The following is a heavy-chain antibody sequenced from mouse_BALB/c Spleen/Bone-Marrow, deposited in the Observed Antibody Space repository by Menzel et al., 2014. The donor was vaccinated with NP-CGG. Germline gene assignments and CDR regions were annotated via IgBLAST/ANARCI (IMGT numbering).Heavy chain of an antibody. CDR1: GDSITSGY. CDR3: ARDSSGGILAMDY. V-gene: IGHV3-8*02. J-gene: IGHJ4*01. Sequence: EVKLKESGPSLVKPSQTLSLTCSVTGDSITSGYWNWIRKFPGNKLEYMGYISYSGSTYYNPSLKSRISISRDISKNQYYLQLKSVTTEDTATYYCARDSSGGILAMDYWGQGTSVTVSS. D-gene: IGHD3-2*01. CDR2: ISYSGST.